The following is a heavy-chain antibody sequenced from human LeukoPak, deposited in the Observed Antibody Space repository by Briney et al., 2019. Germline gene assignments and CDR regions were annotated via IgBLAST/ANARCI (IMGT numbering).Heavy chain of an antibody. V-gene: IGHV3-30*03. D-gene: IGHD3-10*01. CDR1: GFTFSSYG. CDR3: ASPYGSGSLDY. CDR2: ISYDGSNK. Sequence: GGSLRLSCAASGFTFSSYGMHWVRQAPGKGLEWVAVISYDGSNKYYADSVKGRFTISRDNSKNTLYLQMNSLRAEDTAVYYCASPYGSGSLDYWGQGTLVTVSS. J-gene: IGHJ4*02.